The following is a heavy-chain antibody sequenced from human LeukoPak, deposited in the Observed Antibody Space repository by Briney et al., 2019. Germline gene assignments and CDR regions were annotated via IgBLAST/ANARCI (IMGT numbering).Heavy chain of an antibody. CDR2: VSGRGTST. J-gene: IGHJ4*02. D-gene: IGHD3-9*01. Sequence: GASLRLSCAASGFTFSNYAMSWVRQAPGKGLEWVSGVSGRGTSTYYTYALKGRFIISRDNYKNTLYPQMNSRSAEATAIYYCAKWGGYDVLAGYYDSDYWGQGTLVTVSS. CDR3: AKWGGYDVLAGYYDSDY. V-gene: IGHV3-23*01. CDR1: GFTFSNYA.